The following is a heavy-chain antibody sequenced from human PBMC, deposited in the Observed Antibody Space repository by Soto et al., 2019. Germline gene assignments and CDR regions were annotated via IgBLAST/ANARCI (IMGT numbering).Heavy chain of an antibody. CDR3: ARLREPYSNYFDY. CDR2: IYYSGST. CDR1: GGSISSGGYY. D-gene: IGHD4-4*01. V-gene: IGHV4-31*03. Sequence: PSETLSLTCTVSGGSISSGGYYWSWIRQHPGKGLEWIGYIYYSGSTYYNPSLKSRVTISVDTSKNQFSLKLSSVTAADTAVYYCARLREPYSNYFDYWGQGTLVTVSS. J-gene: IGHJ4*02.